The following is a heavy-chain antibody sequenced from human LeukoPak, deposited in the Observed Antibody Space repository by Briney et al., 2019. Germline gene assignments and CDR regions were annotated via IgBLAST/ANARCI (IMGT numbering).Heavy chain of an antibody. CDR3: ARDNKAYSSGWDEGASWFDY. J-gene: IGHJ4*02. Sequence: GGSLRLSCAASGFTFSSYGMHWVRQAPGKGLEWVAVISYDGSNKYYADSVKGRFTISRDNSKNTLYLQMNSLRAEDTAVYYCARDNKAYSSGWDEGASWFDYWGQGTLVTVSS. CDR1: GFTFSSYG. V-gene: IGHV3-30*03. D-gene: IGHD6-19*01. CDR2: ISYDGSNK.